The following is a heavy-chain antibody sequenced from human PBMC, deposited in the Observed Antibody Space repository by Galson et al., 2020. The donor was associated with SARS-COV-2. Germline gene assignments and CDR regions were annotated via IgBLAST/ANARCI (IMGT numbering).Heavy chain of an antibody. CDR1: GFTFSDYY. J-gene: IGHJ1*01. Sequence: SLRLSCAASGFTFSDYYMSWIRQAPGKGLEWISYISSSGSYTNYADSVQGRFTISRDNAKNSLYLQMNSLRAEDTALYFCARNGRDCSGGVCYGAEYFQYWGQGNPVTVS. D-gene: IGHD2-8*02. CDR2: ISSSGSYT. CDR3: ARNGRDCSGGVCYGAEYFQY. V-gene: IGHV3-11*06.